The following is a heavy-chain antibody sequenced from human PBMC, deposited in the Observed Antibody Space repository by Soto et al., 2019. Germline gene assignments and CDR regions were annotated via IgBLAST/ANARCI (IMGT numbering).Heavy chain of an antibody. CDR3: ARTLRREGDYYYYGMDV. CDR1: GGSISSSSYY. D-gene: IGHD1-26*01. Sequence: SETLSLTCTVSGGSISSSSYYWGWIRQPPGKGLEWIGSIYYSGSTYYNPSLKSRVTISVDSSKNQFSLKLSSVTAADTAVYYCARTLRREGDYYYYGMDVWGQGTTVTVSS. V-gene: IGHV4-39*01. CDR2: IYYSGST. J-gene: IGHJ6*02.